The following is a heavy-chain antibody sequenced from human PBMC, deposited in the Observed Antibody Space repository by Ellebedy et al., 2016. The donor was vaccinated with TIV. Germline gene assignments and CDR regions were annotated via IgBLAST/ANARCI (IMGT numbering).Heavy chain of an antibody. D-gene: IGHD6-19*01. V-gene: IGHV1-69*13. J-gene: IGHJ4*02. Sequence: SVKVSXXASGGTFSSYAISWVRQAPGQGLEWMGGIIPIFGKANYAQKFQGRVTITADESTSTAYMELSSLRSEDTGVYYCARDRGRIAVAGLYYFNYWGQGTLVTVSS. CDR2: IIPIFGKA. CDR3: ARDRGRIAVAGLYYFNY. CDR1: GGTFSSYA.